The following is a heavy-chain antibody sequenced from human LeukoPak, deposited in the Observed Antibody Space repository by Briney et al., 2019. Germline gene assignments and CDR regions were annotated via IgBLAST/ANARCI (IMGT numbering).Heavy chain of an antibody. V-gene: IGHV3-53*01. CDR3: ARGLGSYRTPYYYMEV. CDR2: IYSGGST. Sequence: GGSLRLSCAASGFTVISNYMSWVRQAPGKGLEWVSVIYSGGSTYYADSVKGRFTISRDNSKNTLYLQMNSLRAEDTAVYYCARGLGSYRTPYYYMEVWGTRTTVTVSS. D-gene: IGHD3-10*01. J-gene: IGHJ6*03. CDR1: GFTVISNY.